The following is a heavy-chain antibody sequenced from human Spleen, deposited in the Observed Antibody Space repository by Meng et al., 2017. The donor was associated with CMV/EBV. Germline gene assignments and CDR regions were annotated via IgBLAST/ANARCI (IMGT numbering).Heavy chain of an antibody. J-gene: IGHJ4*02. V-gene: IGHV4-31*03. CDR2: IYYSGST. Sequence: CTVSGGSMSSGGYYWSWIRQHPGKCLEWIGYIYYSGSTYYNPSLKSRVTISVDTSKNQFSLKLSSVTAADTAVYYCARVPLYSSSVDYWGQGTLVTVSS. CDR1: GGSMSSGGYY. D-gene: IGHD6-6*01. CDR3: ARVPLYSSSVDY.